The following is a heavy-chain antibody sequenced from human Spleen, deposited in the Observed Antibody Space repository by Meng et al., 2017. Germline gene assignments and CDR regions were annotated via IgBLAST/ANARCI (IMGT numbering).Heavy chain of an antibody. V-gene: IGHV3-9*03. CDR3: AKEKVSYGMDV. CDR2: ISWNSGSI. D-gene: IGHD3-22*01. CDR1: GFTFDDYA. J-gene: IGHJ6*02. Sequence: GGSLRLSCAASGFTFDDYAMHWVRQAPGKGLEWVSGISWNSGSIGYADSVKGRFTISRDNAKNSLYLQMNSLRAEDMALYYCAKEKVSYGMDVWGQGTMVTVSS.